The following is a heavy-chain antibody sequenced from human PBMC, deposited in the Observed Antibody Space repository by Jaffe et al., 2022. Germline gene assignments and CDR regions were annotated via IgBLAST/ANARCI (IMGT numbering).Heavy chain of an antibody. V-gene: IGHV4-39*01. CDR3: ASHVVSTILPDY. Sequence: QLQLQESGPGLVKPSETLSLTCTVSGGSISSSSYYWGWIRQPPGKGLESIGTIYYSGSTNYNPSLKSRVTISVDTSKNQFSLKLSSVTAADTAVYYCASHVVSTILPDYWGQGTLVTVSS. D-gene: IGHD5-12*01. J-gene: IGHJ4*02. CDR2: IYYSGST. CDR1: GGSISSSSYY.